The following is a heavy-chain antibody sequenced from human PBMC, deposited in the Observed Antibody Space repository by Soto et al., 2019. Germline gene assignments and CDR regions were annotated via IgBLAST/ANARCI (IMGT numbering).Heavy chain of an antibody. CDR3: ARESAPYYDSSGDPDP. V-gene: IGHV1-18*01. CDR1: GYTFTSYG. Sequence: QVQLVQSGAEVKKPGASVKVSCKASGYTFTSYGISWVRQAPGQGLEWMGWISAYNGNTNYAQKLQGRVTMTTETSTSTAYMELRSLRSDDTAVYYCARESAPYYDSSGDPDPWGQGTLVTVSS. CDR2: ISAYNGNT. D-gene: IGHD3-22*01. J-gene: IGHJ5*02.